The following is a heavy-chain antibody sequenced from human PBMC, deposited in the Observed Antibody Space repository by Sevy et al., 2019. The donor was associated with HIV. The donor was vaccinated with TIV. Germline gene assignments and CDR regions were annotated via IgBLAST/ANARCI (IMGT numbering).Heavy chain of an antibody. CDR1: GFSFSSYW. V-gene: IGHV3-7*04. J-gene: IGHJ4*02. D-gene: IGHD3-22*01. Sequence: GGSLRLSCAASGFSFSSYWMHWVRQAPGTGLEWVANIKPDESEKYYVASVKGRFTISRDNAKNSVYLQMNSLRPDDTAIYYCARGNSGSFDYWGQRTLVTVSS. CDR3: ARGNSGSFDY. CDR2: IKPDESEK.